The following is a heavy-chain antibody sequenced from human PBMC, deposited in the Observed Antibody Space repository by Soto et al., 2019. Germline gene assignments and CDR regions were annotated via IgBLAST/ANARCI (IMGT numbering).Heavy chain of an antibody. V-gene: IGHV4-34*01. CDR3: AGGGYSSSSWAYYYYYGMDV. J-gene: IGHJ6*02. Sequence: QVQLQQWGAGLLKPSETLSLTCAVYGGSFSGYYWSWIRQPPGKGLEWIGEINHSGSTNYNPSLTSRVTISVDTSKNQFSLKLSSVTAADTAVYYCAGGGYSSSSWAYYYYYGMDVWGQGTTVTVSS. D-gene: IGHD6-6*01. CDR2: INHSGST. CDR1: GGSFSGYY.